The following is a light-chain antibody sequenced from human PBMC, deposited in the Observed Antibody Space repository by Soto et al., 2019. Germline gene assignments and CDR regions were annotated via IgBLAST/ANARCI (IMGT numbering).Light chain of an antibody. J-gene: IGKJ2*01. Sequence: EILMTQSPATLSVSPGERATLSCRASQSVSSNLAWYQQKPGQAPRLLIYGASSRATGIPARFSGSGSGTEVTLPISSLQPEDFAVYYCQQYNNWPPYTFGQGTKLEIK. CDR2: GAS. CDR1: QSVSSN. V-gene: IGKV3-15*01. CDR3: QQYNNWPPYT.